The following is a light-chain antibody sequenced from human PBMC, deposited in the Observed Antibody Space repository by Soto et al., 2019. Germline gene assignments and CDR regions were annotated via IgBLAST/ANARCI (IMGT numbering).Light chain of an antibody. V-gene: IGLV2-23*01. CDR1: SSDVGSYNL. CDR3: CSYAGSSTWVV. Sequence: QSALTQPASVSGSPGQSITISCTGTSSDVGSYNLVSWYQQHPGKAPKLMIYEGSKRPSGVSNRFSGSKSGNTASLTISGLQPEDEADYYCCSYAGSSTWVVFGGGTKLTVL. CDR2: EGS. J-gene: IGLJ2*01.